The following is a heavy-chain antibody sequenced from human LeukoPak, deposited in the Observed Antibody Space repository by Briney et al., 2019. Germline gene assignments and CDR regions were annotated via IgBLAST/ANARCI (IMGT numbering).Heavy chain of an antibody. CDR1: GFTFSSYA. CDR3: ARDWGDRDYGVSGGWAYYYFMDV. Sequence: GGSLRLSCAASGFTFSSYAMHWVRQAPGKGLEWVAVISHDGSNKYYADSVKGRFTISGDNSKNTLYLQMNSLRAEDTAVYYCARDWGDRDYGVSGGWAYYYFMDVWGKGTTVTISS. CDR2: ISHDGSNK. V-gene: IGHV3-30*04. D-gene: IGHD4-17*01. J-gene: IGHJ6*03.